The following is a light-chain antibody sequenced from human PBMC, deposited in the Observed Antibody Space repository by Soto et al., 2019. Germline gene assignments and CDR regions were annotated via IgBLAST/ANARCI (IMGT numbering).Light chain of an antibody. CDR1: QSISNY. Sequence: DLQMTQSPSSLSASVGDRVTITCRASQSISNYLNWYQQKPGKAPKLLIYAASSMQSGVPSRFSGSGSETDFTLTISSLQPDDSATYYCQQSFSPLWTFGPGTKVEV. J-gene: IGKJ1*01. CDR3: QQSFSPLWT. CDR2: AAS. V-gene: IGKV1-39*01.